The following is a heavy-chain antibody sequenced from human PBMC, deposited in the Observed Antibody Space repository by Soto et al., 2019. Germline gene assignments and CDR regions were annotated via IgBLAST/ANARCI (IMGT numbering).Heavy chain of an antibody. CDR2: ISYDGSNK. J-gene: IGHJ4*02. D-gene: IGHD3-9*01. CDR3: AKDTQYFDWLDLNLLIDY. Sequence: GGSLRLSCAASGFTFSSYGMHWVRQAPGKGLEWVAVISYDGSNKYYADAVKGRFTISRDNSKNTLYLQMNSLRAEDTAVYYCAKDTQYFDWLDLNLLIDYWGQGTLVTVSS. CDR1: GFTFSSYG. V-gene: IGHV3-30*18.